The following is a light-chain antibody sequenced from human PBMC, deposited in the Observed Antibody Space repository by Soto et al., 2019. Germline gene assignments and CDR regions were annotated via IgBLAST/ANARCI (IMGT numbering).Light chain of an antibody. J-gene: IGKJ2*01. Sequence: DIQMTQSPSSLSASVGDRVTITCRASQNILTFLNWYQQKSGKAPKLLIFAASSLETGVPSRFSGSGSGREFAPTITRLQPEYVATYYCQQSYRKPATFGQGTNLAIK. CDR3: QQSYRKPAT. CDR2: AAS. CDR1: QNILTF. V-gene: IGKV1-39*01.